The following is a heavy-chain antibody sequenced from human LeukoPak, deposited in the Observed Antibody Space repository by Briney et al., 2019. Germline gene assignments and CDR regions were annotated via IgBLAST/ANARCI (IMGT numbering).Heavy chain of an antibody. CDR1: GFTFSSYG. D-gene: IGHD5-18*01. V-gene: IGHV3-30*02. J-gene: IGHJ4*02. Sequence: GGSLRLSCAASGFTFSSYGMHWVRQAPGKGLEWVAFIRYDGSNIYYADSVKGRFTISRDNSKNTLYLQMNRLRGEVTAVYYCAKVGGYSYGPKFYYWGQGTLVTVSS. CDR3: AKVGGYSYGPKFYY. CDR2: IRYDGSNI.